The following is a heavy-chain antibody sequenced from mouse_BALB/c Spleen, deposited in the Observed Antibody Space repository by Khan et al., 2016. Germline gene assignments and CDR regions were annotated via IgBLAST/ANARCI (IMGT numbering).Heavy chain of an antibody. CDR1: GYSITSDYA. V-gene: IGHV3-2*02. Sequence: EVQLQESGPGLVKPSQSLSLTCTVTGYSITSDYAWNWIRQFPGTKLEWMGYISYSGSTRYNPSLKSRISITRDTSKNQFFLQLNSVTTDDTATYYCARPLLRLFYFDSLGQGTTLPVSS. CDR2: ISYSGST. CDR3: ARPLLRLFYFDS. D-gene: IGHD1-1*01. J-gene: IGHJ2*01.